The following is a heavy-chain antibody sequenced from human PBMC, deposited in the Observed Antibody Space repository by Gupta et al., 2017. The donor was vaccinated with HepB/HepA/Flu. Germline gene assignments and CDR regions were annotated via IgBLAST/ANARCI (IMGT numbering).Heavy chain of an antibody. CDR2: ISYDGSNK. CDR3: AKGQVVPAENAFDI. J-gene: IGHJ3*02. V-gene: IGHV3-30*18. CDR1: GFTFSSYG. D-gene: IGHD2-2*01. Sequence: QVQLVESGGGVVQPGRSLRLSCAAYGFTFSSYGMHWVRQAPGKGLEWVAVISYDGSNKYYADSVKGRFTISRDNSKNTLYLQMNSLRAEDTAVYYCAKGQVVPAENAFDIWGQGTMVTVSS.